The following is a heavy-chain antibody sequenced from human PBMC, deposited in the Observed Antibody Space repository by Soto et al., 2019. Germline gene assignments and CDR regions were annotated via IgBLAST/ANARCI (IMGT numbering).Heavy chain of an antibody. CDR1: SGSISSYY. CDR3: ARNPKDFWNGYYFDY. Sequence: SETLSLTCTVSSGSISSYYCCWIRQPQGKGLEWIGIIHYSGSTNSNPSPYRRVTISLHPSMNQLSLKLSSVTAADAAFYHCARNPKDFWNGYYFDYWGQGTLVTVSS. V-gene: IGHV4-59*01. CDR2: IHYSGST. D-gene: IGHD3-3*01. J-gene: IGHJ4*02.